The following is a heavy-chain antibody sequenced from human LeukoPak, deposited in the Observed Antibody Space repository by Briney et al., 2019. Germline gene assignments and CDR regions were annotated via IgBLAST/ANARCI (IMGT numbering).Heavy chain of an antibody. CDR1: GGSISSSNW. D-gene: IGHD6-13*01. Sequence: SETLSLTCAVSGGSISSSNWWSWVRQPPGKGLEWIGEIYHSGSTNYNPSLKSRVTISIDTSKNHFSLKLTSVTSADTAVYYCARGGASSRYFDFWGQGTLVTVSS. J-gene: IGHJ4*02. V-gene: IGHV4-4*02. CDR3: ARGGASSRYFDF. CDR2: IYHSGST.